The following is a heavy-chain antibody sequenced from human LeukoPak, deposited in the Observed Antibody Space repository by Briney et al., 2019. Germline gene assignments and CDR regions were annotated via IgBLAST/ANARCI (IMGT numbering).Heavy chain of an antibody. V-gene: IGHV3-20*04. CDR2: IDWNGGST. CDR3: ARGPSSYFYMDV. Sequence: GGSLRLSCAASGFTFDDYGMSWVRQAPGKGLEWVSGIDWNGGSTGYADSVRGRFTISRDNSKDTLYLQMGSLRPEDTAVYYCARGPSSYFYMDVWGKGTTVTNSS. CDR1: GFTFDDYG. J-gene: IGHJ6*03.